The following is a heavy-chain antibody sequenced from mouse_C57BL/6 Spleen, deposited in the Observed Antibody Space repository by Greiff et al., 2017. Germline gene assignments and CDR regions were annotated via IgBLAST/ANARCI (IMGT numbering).Heavy chain of an antibody. CDR1: GFTFSDYG. CDR2: ISSGSSTI. CDR3: ARTSSGPYFDY. Sequence: DVMLVESGGGLVKPGGSLKLSCAASGFTFSDYGMHWVRQAPEKGLEWVAYISSGSSTIYYADTVKGRFTISRDNAKNTLFLQITSLRSEDTAMYYCARTSSGPYFDYWGQGTTLTVSS. J-gene: IGHJ2*01. V-gene: IGHV5-17*01.